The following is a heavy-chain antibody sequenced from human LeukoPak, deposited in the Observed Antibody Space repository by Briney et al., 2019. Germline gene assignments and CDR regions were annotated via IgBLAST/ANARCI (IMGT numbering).Heavy chain of an antibody. CDR1: SGSFSGYY. CDR3: ANHNGSGKNWFDP. V-gene: IGHV4-34*01. CDR2: INHSGST. J-gene: IGHJ5*02. Sequence: SETLSLTCAVYSGSFSGYYWSWIRQTPGKGLEWIGEINHSGSTNYNPSLKSRVTISIDMSKSEFSLILSSVTAADTAVYYCANHNGSGKNWFDPWGQGTLVTVSS. D-gene: IGHD3-10*01.